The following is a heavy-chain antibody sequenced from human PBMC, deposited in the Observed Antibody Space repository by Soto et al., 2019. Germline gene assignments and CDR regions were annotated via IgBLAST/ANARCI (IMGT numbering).Heavy chain of an antibody. Sequence: GASVKVSCKASGYTFTSYGISWVRQAPGQGLEWMGWISAYNGNTNYAQKLQGRVTMTTDTSTSTAYMELRSLRSNDTAIYYCAMVDVYVTPSPQDVWGKGTTVPVSS. CDR3: AMVDVYVTPSPQDV. J-gene: IGHJ6*04. CDR1: GYTFTSYG. D-gene: IGHD3-16*01. CDR2: ISAYNGNT. V-gene: IGHV1-18*01.